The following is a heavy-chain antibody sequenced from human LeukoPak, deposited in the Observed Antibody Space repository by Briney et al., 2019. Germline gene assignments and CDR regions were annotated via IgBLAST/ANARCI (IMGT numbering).Heavy chain of an antibody. V-gene: IGHV3-7*01. CDR3: ARSRFLEWPYDYYFDY. CDR2: IKQDGSEK. J-gene: IGHJ4*02. CDR1: GFTFSSYW. Sequence: PGGSLRLSCAASGFTFSSYWMSWVRQAPGKGLEWVANIKQDGSEKYYVDSVKGRFTISRDNAKNSLYLQMNSLRAEDTAVYYCARSRFLEWPYDYYFDYWGQGTLVTVSS. D-gene: IGHD3-3*01.